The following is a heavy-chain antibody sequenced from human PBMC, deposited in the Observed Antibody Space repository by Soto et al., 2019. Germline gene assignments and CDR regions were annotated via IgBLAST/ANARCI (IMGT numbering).Heavy chain of an antibody. V-gene: IGHV1-46*01. CDR2: INPSDGKT. J-gene: IGHJ4*02. CDR1: GYPFGDYY. CDR3: VRVGQHLAETFDQ. Sequence: QVQLVQSGPEVKKPGASVKVSCKASGYPFGDYYMHWLRQAPGQGLEWMGIINPSDGKTTYAQKFHGRLTLTRVASSSTPFMALSSLKADETSYDYCVRVGQHLAETFDQWGQGSLFTVA. D-gene: IGHD2-21*01.